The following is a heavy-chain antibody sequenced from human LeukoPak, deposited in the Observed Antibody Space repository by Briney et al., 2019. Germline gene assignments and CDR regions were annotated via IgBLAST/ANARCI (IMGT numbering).Heavy chain of an antibody. J-gene: IGHJ4*02. D-gene: IGHD5-12*01. CDR2: IRYDGSNK. CDR3: ARYGGYQRDY. CDR1: GFTFSSYG. Sequence: GGSLRLSCAASGFTFSSYGMHWVRQAPGKGLEWVAFIRYDGSNKYYADSVKGRFTISRDNSKNTLYLQMNSLRAEDTAVYYCARYGGYQRDYWGQGTLVTVSS. V-gene: IGHV3-30*02.